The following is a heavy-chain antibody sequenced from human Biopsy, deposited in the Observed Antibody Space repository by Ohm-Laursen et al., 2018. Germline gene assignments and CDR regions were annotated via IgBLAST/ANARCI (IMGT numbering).Heavy chain of an antibody. CDR1: GGSISNNNYY. D-gene: IGHD5-12*01. Sequence: TLSLTCPVSGGSISNNNYYWSWIRQHPGKGLEWIGYIYYSGSTYYNPSLKSRVDISLDTSKNQFSLKLNSLTAADTAVYYCARLGSGDYFPTFFDFWGQGALVTVSS. CDR3: ARLGSGDYFPTFFDF. CDR2: IYYSGST. J-gene: IGHJ4*02. V-gene: IGHV4-31*03.